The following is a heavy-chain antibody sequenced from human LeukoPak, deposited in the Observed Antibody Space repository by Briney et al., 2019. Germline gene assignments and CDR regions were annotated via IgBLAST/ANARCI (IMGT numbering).Heavy chain of an antibody. CDR1: GGTFSSYA. CDR3: ASIAARPVEYFQH. D-gene: IGHD6-6*01. J-gene: IGHJ1*01. V-gene: IGHV1-69*05. Sequence: SVKVSCKASGGTFSSYAISWVRQAPGQGLEWMGGIIPIFGTANYAQKFQGRVTITTDESTSTAYMELSSLRSEDSAVYYCASIAARPVEYFQHWGQGTLVTVSS. CDR2: IIPIFGTA.